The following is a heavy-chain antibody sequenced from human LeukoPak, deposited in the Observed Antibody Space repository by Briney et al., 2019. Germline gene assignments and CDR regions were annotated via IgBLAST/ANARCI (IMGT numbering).Heavy chain of an antibody. D-gene: IGHD4-11*01. J-gene: IGHJ4*02. CDR1: GFTFSSYS. V-gene: IGHV3-21*01. CDR2: ISSSSNYI. Sequence: AGGSLRLSCAASGFTFSSYSMNWVRQAPGKGLEWVSSISSSSNYIYYADSAKGRFTISRDNAKNSMYLQMNSLRAEDTAVYYCARVASNYDFDCWGQGTLVTVSS. CDR3: ARVASNYDFDC.